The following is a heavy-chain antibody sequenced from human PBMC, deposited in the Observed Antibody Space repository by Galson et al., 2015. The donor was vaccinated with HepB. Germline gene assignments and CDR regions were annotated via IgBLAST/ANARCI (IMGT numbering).Heavy chain of an antibody. CDR2: IYSGGTT. Sequence: SLRLSCAASGFTVSRIYMSWVRQAPGKGLEWVSVIYSGGTTYYADSVKGRFTISRYNSKNTLYLQMNSLRAEDTAVYYCARDYYGSGSYPYEAFDIWGQGTMVTVSS. D-gene: IGHD3-10*01. J-gene: IGHJ3*02. V-gene: IGHV3-53*04. CDR3: ARDYYGSGSYPYEAFDI. CDR1: GFTVSRIY.